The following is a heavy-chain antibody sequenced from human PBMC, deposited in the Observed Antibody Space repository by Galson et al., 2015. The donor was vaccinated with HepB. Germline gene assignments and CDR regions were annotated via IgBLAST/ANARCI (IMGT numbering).Heavy chain of an antibody. J-gene: IGHJ5*02. V-gene: IGHV5-10-1*01. CDR1: GYSFTSYW. CDR3: ARHCSSTSCDWGFDP. CDR2: IDPSDSYT. Sequence: QSGAEVKKPGESLRISCKGSGYSFTSYWISWVRQMPGKGLEWMGRIDPSDSYTNYSPSFQGHVTISADKSVSTAYLQWSSLKASDTAMYYCARHCSSTSCDWGFDPWGQGTLVTVSS. D-gene: IGHD2-2*01.